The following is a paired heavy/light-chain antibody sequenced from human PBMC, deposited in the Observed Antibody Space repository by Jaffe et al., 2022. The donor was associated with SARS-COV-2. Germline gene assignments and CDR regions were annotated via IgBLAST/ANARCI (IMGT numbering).Light chain of an antibody. CDR2: GAS. Sequence: EIVMTQSPATLSVSPGERATLSCRASQSVSSNLAWYQQKPGQAPRLLIYGASTRATGIPARFSGSGSGTEFTLTISSLQSEDFAVYYCQQYNNWPPLYTFGQGTKLEIK. CDR3: QQYNNWPPLYT. J-gene: IGKJ2*01. V-gene: IGKV3-15*01. CDR1: QSVSSN.
Heavy chain of an antibody. Sequence: QVQLVQSGAEVKKPGASVKVSCKASGYTFTSYYMHWVRQAPGQGLEWMGIINPSGGSTSYAQKLQGRVTMTRDTSTSTVYMELSSLRSEDTAVYYCARAPFWSGYGEGGDYYYYYGMDVWGQGTTVTVSS. CDR3: ARAPFWSGYGEGGDYYYYYGMDV. CDR2: INPSGGST. D-gene: IGHD3-3*01. V-gene: IGHV1-46*04. J-gene: IGHJ6*02. CDR1: GYTFTSYY.